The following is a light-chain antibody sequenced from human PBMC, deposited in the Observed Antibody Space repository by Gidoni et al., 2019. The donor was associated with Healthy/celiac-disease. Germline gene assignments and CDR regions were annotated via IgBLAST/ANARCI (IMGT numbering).Light chain of an antibody. Sequence: EIVMTQSPPTLSVSPGESATLSCRSSQSVNSNLAWYQQKPGQAPRLLIYGASTRATGIPARFSGSGSGTECTLNISSVQSEDFAVYYCQQYNKWPPVTFGGGTKVEIK. J-gene: IGKJ4*01. V-gene: IGKV3-15*01. CDR2: GAS. CDR3: QQYNKWPPVT. CDR1: QSVNSN.